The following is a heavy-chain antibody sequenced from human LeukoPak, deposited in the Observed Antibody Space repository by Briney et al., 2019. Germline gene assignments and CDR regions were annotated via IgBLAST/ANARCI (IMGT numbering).Heavy chain of an antibody. V-gene: IGHV3-23*01. J-gene: IGHJ5*02. CDR3: AKDPSSSWTVNWFDP. D-gene: IGHD6-13*01. Sequence: GGSLRLSCAASGFTISNYIMSWVRQAPGKGLEWVSAISGSGGSTYYADSVKGRFTISRDNSKNTLYLQMNSLRAEDTAVYYCAKDPSSSWTVNWFDPWGQGTLVTVSS. CDR1: GFTISNYI. CDR2: ISGSGGST.